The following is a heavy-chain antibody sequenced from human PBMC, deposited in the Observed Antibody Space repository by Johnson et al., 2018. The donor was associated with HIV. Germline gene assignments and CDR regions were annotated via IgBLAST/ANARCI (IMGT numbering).Heavy chain of an antibody. CDR2: ISYDGTEK. Sequence: QVQLVESGGGVVQPGRSLRLSCAASGFSLGSFGMHWVRQAPGKGLEWVAVISYDGTEKYYAESVKARFTISRDNSKNTLYLVINRVRPEDTAVYYCARDPYGSGPYVAFDIWGQGTMVTVSS. V-gene: IGHV3-30*03. J-gene: IGHJ3*02. CDR1: GFSLGSFG. CDR3: ARDPYGSGPYVAFDI. D-gene: IGHD3-10*01.